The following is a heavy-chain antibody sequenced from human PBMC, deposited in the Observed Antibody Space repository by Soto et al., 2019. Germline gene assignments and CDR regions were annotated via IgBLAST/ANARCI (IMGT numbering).Heavy chain of an antibody. CDR3: ARVVGALGHWFDP. CDR1: GYTFTSYT. CDR2: ISPYNGNT. D-gene: IGHD1-26*01. V-gene: IGHV1-18*01. Sequence: QVQLVQSGAEVKEPGASVKVSCKASGYTFTSYTISWVRQAPGQGLEWMGRISPYNGNTNYTQKLQGRVTMTTDTSTSIAYMELRSLRSDDTAVYYCARVVGALGHWFDPWGQGTLVTVSS. J-gene: IGHJ5*02.